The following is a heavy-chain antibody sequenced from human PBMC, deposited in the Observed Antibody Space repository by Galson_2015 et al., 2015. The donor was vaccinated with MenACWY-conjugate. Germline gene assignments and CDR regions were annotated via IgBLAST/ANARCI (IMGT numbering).Heavy chain of an antibody. V-gene: IGHV2-5*02. CDR1: GFSLSTSGVG. D-gene: IGHD3-10*01. Sequence: PALVKPTQTLTLTCTFSGFSLSTSGVGVGWIRQPPGKALEWLALIYWDDDKRYSPSLKSRLTITKDTSKNQVVLTMTNMDPVDTATYYCAHSVRHYYGSGSYYRGGYFQHWGQGTLVTVSS. J-gene: IGHJ1*01. CDR3: AHSVRHYYGSGSYYRGGYFQH. CDR2: IYWDDDK.